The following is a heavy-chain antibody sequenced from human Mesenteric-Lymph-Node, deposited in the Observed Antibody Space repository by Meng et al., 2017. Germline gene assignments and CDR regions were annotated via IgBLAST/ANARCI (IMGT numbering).Heavy chain of an antibody. V-gene: IGHV5-51*01. CDR1: GYTFTNYW. Sequence: GESLKISCKGSGYTFTNYWIGWVRQMPGKGLEWMGIIHPGDSNSRYSPSFQGQVTISADKAISTAYLQWSSLKASDTAMYYCARLGYCSADTCFSYSNYWGQGTRVTVSS. CDR2: IHPGDSNS. J-gene: IGHJ4*02. CDR3: ARLGYCSADTCFSYSNY. D-gene: IGHD2-15*01.